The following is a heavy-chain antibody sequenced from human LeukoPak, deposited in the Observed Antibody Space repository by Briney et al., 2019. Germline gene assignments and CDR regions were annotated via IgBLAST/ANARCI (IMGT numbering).Heavy chain of an antibody. V-gene: IGHV5-51*01. CDR1: GYSFTTYW. J-gene: IGHJ4*02. CDR2: IFPGDSDT. Sequence: GESLKISCKGSGYSFTTYWIGWVRQMPGKGLEWMGIIFPGDSDTRYSPSFQGQVNISADKSINTAYLQWSSLKASDTAMYYCARHTSAGWSRLVLFDYWGQGTLVTVSS. CDR3: ARHTSAGWSRLVLFDY. D-gene: IGHD6-19*01.